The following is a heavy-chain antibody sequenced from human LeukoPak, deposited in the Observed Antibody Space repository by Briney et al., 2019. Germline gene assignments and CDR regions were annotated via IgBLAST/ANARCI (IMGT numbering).Heavy chain of an antibody. Sequence: PGGSLRLSCAASGFTFSDYYMSWIRQAPGKGLEWVSYISSSGSTIYYADSVKGRFTISRDNAKNSLYLQMNSLRAEDTAVYYCAREGVTYYYDTPWFDPWGQGTLVTVSS. J-gene: IGHJ5*02. CDR3: AREGVTYYYDTPWFDP. D-gene: IGHD3-22*01. V-gene: IGHV3-11*04. CDR1: GFTFSDYY. CDR2: ISSSGSTI.